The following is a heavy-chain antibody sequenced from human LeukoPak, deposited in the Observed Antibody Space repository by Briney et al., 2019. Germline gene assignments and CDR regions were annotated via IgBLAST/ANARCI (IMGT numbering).Heavy chain of an antibody. CDR3: ARDSLDYYGSGSYYSDMDV. CDR2: ITSNSGGT. V-gene: IGHV1-2*02. CDR1: GYTFTGYY. J-gene: IGHJ6*03. D-gene: IGHD3-10*01. Sequence: ASVKVSCKASGYTFTGYYIHWVRQAPGQGLEWMGWITSNSGGTNYAQKFQGRVTMTRDTSISTAYMELSRLRFDDTAVYYCARDSLDYYGSGSYYSDMDVWGKGTTVTVSS.